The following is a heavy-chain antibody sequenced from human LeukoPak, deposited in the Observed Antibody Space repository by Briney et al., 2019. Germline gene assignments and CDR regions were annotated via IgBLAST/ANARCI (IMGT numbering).Heavy chain of an antibody. CDR2: MYYSGST. CDR3: ARAFRARYFDL. Sequence: KPSETLSLTCTGYGGSISSSSYYWDWFRQPPGKGLEWIGSMYYSGSTYYNPSHKSRVTISVDTTKNQLSLKLSSVTAADAAVYYCARAFRARYFDLWGRGTLVTVSS. V-gene: IGHV4-39*01. J-gene: IGHJ2*01. D-gene: IGHD2/OR15-2a*01. CDR1: GGSISSSSYY.